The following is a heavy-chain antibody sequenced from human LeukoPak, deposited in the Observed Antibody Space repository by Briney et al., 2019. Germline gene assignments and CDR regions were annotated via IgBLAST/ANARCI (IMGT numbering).Heavy chain of an antibody. Sequence: ASVKVSCRASGYTFTGYYMHWLRQAPGQGLEWMGWINPNSGGTNYAQKFQGRVTMTRDTSISTAYMELSRLRSDDTAVYYCARFSMVRRVIMAFDYWGQGTLVTVSS. D-gene: IGHD3-10*01. CDR2: INPNSGGT. J-gene: IGHJ4*02. CDR3: ARFSMVRRVIMAFDY. V-gene: IGHV1-2*02. CDR1: GYTFTGYY.